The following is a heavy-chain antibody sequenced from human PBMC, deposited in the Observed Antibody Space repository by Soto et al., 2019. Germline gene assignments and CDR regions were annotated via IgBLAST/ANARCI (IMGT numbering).Heavy chain of an antibody. CDR1: GFTFSGYW. J-gene: IGHJ4*02. CDR2: IKQDGSEK. V-gene: IGHV3-7*01. D-gene: IGHD4-17*01. CDR3: ANLGSTVPPRKPSSFDY. Sequence: GSLRLSCAASGFTFSGYWMSWVRQAPGKGLEWVANIKQDGSEKYYVDSVKGRFTISRDNAKNSLYLLMNSLRAEDTAVYYCANLGSTVPPRKPSSFDYWGQGTLVTVSS.